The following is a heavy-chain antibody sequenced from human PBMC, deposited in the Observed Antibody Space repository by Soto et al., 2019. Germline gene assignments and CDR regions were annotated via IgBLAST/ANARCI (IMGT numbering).Heavy chain of an antibody. CDR3: ARVRRSGDSRGDFDY. CDR1: GGSFSGYY. Sequence: QVQLQQWGAGLLKPSETLSLTCAVYGGSFSGYYWSWIRQPPGKGLEWIGEINHSGSTNYNPSLKSRVTISVDTSKNPFSLKLSSVTAADTAVYYCARVRRSGDSRGDFDYWGQGPLVTVSS. J-gene: IGHJ4*02. V-gene: IGHV4-34*01. D-gene: IGHD3-22*01. CDR2: INHSGST.